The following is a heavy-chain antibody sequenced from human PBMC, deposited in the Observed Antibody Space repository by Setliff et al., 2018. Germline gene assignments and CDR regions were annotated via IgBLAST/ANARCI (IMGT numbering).Heavy chain of an antibody. J-gene: IGHJ4*02. D-gene: IGHD3-22*01. CDR1: GKTDDSYH. V-gene: IGHV1-18*01. CDR3: ARINFYVSSGYYYAPDY. CDR2: ISTYNGHT. Sequence: ASVKVSCKTPGKTDDSYHIHWVRQAPGQGLEWMGWISTYNGHTNYAQKFQGRVTMTTDTSTGTAYMELGSLTSDDTAIYYCARINFYVSSGYYYAPDYWGPGTLVTVSS.